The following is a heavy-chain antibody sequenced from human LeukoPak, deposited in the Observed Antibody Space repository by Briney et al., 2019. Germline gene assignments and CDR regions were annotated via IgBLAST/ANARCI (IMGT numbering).Heavy chain of an antibody. V-gene: IGHV4-34*01. CDR2: IYYSGST. CDR3: ARGFTYFDY. J-gene: IGHJ4*02. Sequence: SETLSLTCAVYGGSFSDYFCIWIRQPPGKGLEWIGSIYYSGSTYYNPSLKSRVTISVDTSKNQFSLKLSSVTAADTAVYYCARGFTYFDYWGQGTLVTVSS. CDR1: GGSFSDYF.